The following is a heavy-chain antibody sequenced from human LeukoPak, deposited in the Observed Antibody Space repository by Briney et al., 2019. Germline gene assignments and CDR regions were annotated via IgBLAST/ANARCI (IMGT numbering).Heavy chain of an antibody. Sequence: PGGSLRLSCAASGFTFTDYAMTWVRQAPGEGLEWVAGISGNGESTYYADSVKGRFTISRDNSKNTLYLQMNSLRAEDTAVYYCAKDRGDCSSTSCSDSITYYFDYWGQGTLVTVSS. J-gene: IGHJ4*02. CDR2: ISGNGEST. CDR3: AKDRGDCSSTSCSDSITYYFDY. CDR1: GFTFTDYA. V-gene: IGHV3-23*01. D-gene: IGHD2-2*01.